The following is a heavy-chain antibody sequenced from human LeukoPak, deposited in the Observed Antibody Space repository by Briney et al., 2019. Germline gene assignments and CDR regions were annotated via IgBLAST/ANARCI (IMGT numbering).Heavy chain of an antibody. CDR2: IKQDGSEK. J-gene: IGHJ3*02. CDR3: ARAGTYDAFDI. V-gene: IGHV3-7*01. D-gene: IGHD1-1*01. CDR1: GFTFSSYW. Sequence: GGSLRLSCAASGFTFSSYWMHWVRQAPGKGLEWVANIKQDGSEKYYVDSVKGRFTISRDNAKNSLYLQMNSLRAEDTAVYYCARAGTYDAFDIWGQGTMVTVSS.